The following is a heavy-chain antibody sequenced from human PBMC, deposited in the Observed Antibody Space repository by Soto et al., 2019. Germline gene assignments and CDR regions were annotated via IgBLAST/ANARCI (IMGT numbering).Heavy chain of an antibody. J-gene: IGHJ6*02. V-gene: IGHV1-18*04. CDR2: ISAYNGNT. D-gene: IGHD6-6*01. CDR3: ASWSSSSPFSWSDNVMDV. CDR1: GYTFTSYG. Sequence: ASVKVSCKASGYTFTSYGISWVRQAPGQGLEWMGWISAYNGNTNYAQKLQGRVTMTTDTSTSTAYMELRSLRSDDTAVYYCASWSSSSPFSWSDNVMDVCGQGTPVTVSS.